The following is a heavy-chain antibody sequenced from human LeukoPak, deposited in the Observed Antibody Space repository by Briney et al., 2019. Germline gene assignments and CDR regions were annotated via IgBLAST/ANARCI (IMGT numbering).Heavy chain of an antibody. Sequence: ASVKVSCKASGGTFSSYAISWVRQAPGQGLEWMGGIIPIFGTANYAQKFQGRVTITTDESTSTAYMELSSLRSEDTAVYYCASVAIPTAGTMSVWGKGHTVMVSS. D-gene: IGHD2-2*02. CDR3: ASVAIPTAGTMSV. CDR2: IIPIFGTA. J-gene: IGHJ6*04. V-gene: IGHV1-69*05. CDR1: GGTFSSYA.